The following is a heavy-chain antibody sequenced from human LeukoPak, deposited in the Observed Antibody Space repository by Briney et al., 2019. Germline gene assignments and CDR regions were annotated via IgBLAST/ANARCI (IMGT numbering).Heavy chain of an antibody. CDR3: ARDPSITIFGVAAVYAFDI. CDR2: INPNSGGT. V-gene: IGHV1-2*02. J-gene: IGHJ3*02. Sequence: ASVKVSCKASGYTFTGYYMHWVRQAPGQGLEWMGWINPNSGGTNYAQKFQGRVTMTRDMSTSTVYMELSSLRSEDTAVYYCARDPSITIFGVAAVYAFDIWGQGTMVTVSS. CDR1: GYTFTGYY. D-gene: IGHD3-3*01.